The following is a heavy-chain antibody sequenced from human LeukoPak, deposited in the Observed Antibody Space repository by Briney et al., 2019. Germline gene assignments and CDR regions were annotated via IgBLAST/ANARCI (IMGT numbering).Heavy chain of an antibody. Sequence: GGSLRLSCAASGFTFSSYAMTWVRQAPGKGLEWVSALSGSGDRTYYADSVKGRFTISRDNSKNTLYLQMNSLRAEDTAVYYCAKGRVVDWFDPWGQGTLVTVSS. V-gene: IGHV3-23*01. CDR3: AKGRVVDWFDP. CDR1: GFTFSSYA. J-gene: IGHJ5*02. D-gene: IGHD2-15*01. CDR2: LSGSGDRT.